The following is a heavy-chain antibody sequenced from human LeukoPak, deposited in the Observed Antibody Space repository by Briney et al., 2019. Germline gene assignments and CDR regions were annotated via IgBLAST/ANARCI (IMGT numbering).Heavy chain of an antibody. CDR2: INPNSGGT. CDR1: GYTFTGYY. D-gene: IGHD5-12*01. V-gene: IGHV1-2*02. J-gene: IGHJ3*02. CDR3: ARSWLPLGEAFDI. Sequence: ASVKVSCKASGYTFTGYYMHWVRQAPGQGLEWMGWINPNSGGTNYAQKLQGRVTMTRDTSISTAYMELSRLRADDTAVYYCARSWLPLGEAFDIWGQGTMVTVSS.